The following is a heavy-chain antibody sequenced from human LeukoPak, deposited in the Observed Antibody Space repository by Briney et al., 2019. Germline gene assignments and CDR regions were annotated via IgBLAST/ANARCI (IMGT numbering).Heavy chain of an antibody. D-gene: IGHD2-21*02. CDR3: ARVFGDTLGWDYMDV. CDR1: GFTFSSYS. J-gene: IGHJ6*03. CDR2: TRNKANSYTT. Sequence: GGSLRLSCAASGFTFSSYSMNWVRQAPGKGLEWVGRTRNKANSYTTEYAASVKGSFTISRDDSKNSLYLQMSSLKTEDTAVYYCARVFGDTLGWDYMDVWGKGTTVTVSS. V-gene: IGHV3-72*01.